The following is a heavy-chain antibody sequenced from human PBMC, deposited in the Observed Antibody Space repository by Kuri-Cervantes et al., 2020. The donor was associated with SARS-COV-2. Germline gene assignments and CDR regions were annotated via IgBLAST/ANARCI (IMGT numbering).Heavy chain of an antibody. CDR2: IYSGGST. V-gene: IGHV3-66*01. CDR1: GFTFSSYG. Sequence: GGSLRLSCAASGFTFSSYGMHWVRQAPGKGLEWVSVIYSGGSTYYADSVKGRFTISRDNSKNTLYLQMNSLRAEDTAVYYCASSGSPYYYYGMDVWGQGTTVTVSS. CDR3: ASSGSPYYYYGMDV. J-gene: IGHJ6*02. D-gene: IGHD1-26*01.